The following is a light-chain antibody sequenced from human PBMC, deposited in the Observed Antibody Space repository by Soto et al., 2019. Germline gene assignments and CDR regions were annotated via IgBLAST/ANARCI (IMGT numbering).Light chain of an antibody. CDR1: QSVSSSY. Sequence: EIVLAQSPGTLSLSPWERATLSCRASQSVSSSYLAWYQHKPGQAPRLLIYGASTRATGIPARFSGSGSGTEFTLTISSLQSEDFAVYYCQQYNNWPPITFGQGTRLEIK. J-gene: IGKJ5*01. CDR3: QQYNNWPPIT. CDR2: GAS. V-gene: IGKV3-15*01.